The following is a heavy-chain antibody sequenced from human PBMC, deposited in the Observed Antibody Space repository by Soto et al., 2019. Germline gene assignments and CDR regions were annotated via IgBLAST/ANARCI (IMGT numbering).Heavy chain of an antibody. V-gene: IGHV3-33*06. Sequence: PGGSLRLSCAASGFTFRSYGMHWVRQAPGKGLEWVAVIWYDGSNKYYADSVKGRFTISIDNSKNTLYLQMTSLREEDTAIYYCAKDPRRDYSAGYHFFHLWGQGTLVTVSS. CDR3: AKDPRRDYSAGYHFFHL. J-gene: IGHJ4*02. CDR2: IWYDGSNK. CDR1: GFTFRSYG. D-gene: IGHD1-26*01.